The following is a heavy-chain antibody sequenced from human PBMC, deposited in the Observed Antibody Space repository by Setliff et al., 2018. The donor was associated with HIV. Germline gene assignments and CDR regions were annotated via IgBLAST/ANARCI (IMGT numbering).Heavy chain of an antibody. V-gene: IGHV4-59*01. CDR1: GGSFSGNY. CDR3: ARGVNLDY. CDR2: IYIYNSGST. D-gene: IGHD3-10*01. Sequence: SETLSLTCSVSGGSFSGNYWSWIRQPPGKGLEWIGYIYIYNSGSTNSNPSLTSRVTISAVTSSNQFSLKLTSVTAADTAIYYCARGVNLDYWGQGTQVTVSS. J-gene: IGHJ4*02.